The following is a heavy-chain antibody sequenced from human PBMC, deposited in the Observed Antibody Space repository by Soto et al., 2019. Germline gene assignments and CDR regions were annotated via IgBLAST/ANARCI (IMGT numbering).Heavy chain of an antibody. CDR2: ISYDGSNK. CDR3: AKDFGVTIFGVVISDGMDV. D-gene: IGHD3-3*01. V-gene: IGHV3-30*18. CDR1: GFTFRSYG. J-gene: IGHJ6*02. Sequence: PGGSLRLSCAASGFTFRSYGMHWVRQAPGKGLEWVEVISYDGSNKYYADSVKGRFTISRDNSKNTLYLQMNSLRAEDTAVYYCAKDFGVTIFGVVISDGMDVWGQGTTVTVSS.